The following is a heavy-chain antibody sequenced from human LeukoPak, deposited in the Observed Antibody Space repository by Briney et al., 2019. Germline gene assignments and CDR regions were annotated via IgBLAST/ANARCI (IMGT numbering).Heavy chain of an antibody. CDR2: VYPLGSET. CDR3: ARHRLPAAIGAFDY. J-gene: IGHJ4*02. V-gene: IGHV5-51*01. CDR1: GYSFNTFM. D-gene: IGHD2-2*01. Sequence: GESLKISCQTSGYSFNTFMIAWVRQAPGRGLEWMGLVYPLGSETRYGPSFQGQVTISADKSISTAYLQWSSLKASDTAMYYCARHRLPAAIGAFDYWGQGTLVTVSS.